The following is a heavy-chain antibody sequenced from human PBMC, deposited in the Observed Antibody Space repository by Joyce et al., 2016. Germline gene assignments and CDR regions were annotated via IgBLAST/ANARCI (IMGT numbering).Heavy chain of an antibody. V-gene: IGHV3-21*06. J-gene: IGHJ3*01. CDR1: GFTFSHYT. CDR3: AREVEKATFLDAFDV. CDR2: ISSSANYI. Sequence: EVQVVESGGGLVKPGGSLRLSCAASGFTFSHYTMNWVRQAPGKGLGWVSSISSSANYIYYADSLKGRFTVSRDNAKNSLFLQMNSLRADDTAFYYCAREVEKATFLDAFDVWGQGTVVTVSS. D-gene: IGHD5-24*01.